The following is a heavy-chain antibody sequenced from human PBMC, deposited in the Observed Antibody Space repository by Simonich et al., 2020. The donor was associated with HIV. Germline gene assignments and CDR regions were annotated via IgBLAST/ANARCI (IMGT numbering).Heavy chain of an antibody. CDR3: ARRHPTTVTTPYFDY. J-gene: IGHJ4*02. CDR1: GGSFSGYY. CDR2: INHSGST. D-gene: IGHD4-17*01. V-gene: IGHV4-34*01. Sequence: QVQLQQWGAGLLKPSETLSLTCAVYGGSFSGYYWSWLRQPPGKGLEWIGEINHSGSTNDNPSLKSRVTISVDTSKNQFSLKLSSVTAADTAVYYCARRHPTTVTTPYFDYWGQGTLVTVSS.